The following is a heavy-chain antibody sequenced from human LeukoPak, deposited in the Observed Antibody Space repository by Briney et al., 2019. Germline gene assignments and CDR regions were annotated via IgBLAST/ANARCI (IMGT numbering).Heavy chain of an antibody. V-gene: IGHV1-2*02. D-gene: IGHD6-25*01. CDR3: ARDVSGYPVN. CDR2: INPNSGGT. J-gene: IGHJ4*02. Sequence: GASVKVSCKASGYTFTGHYMHWVRQAPGQGLEWMGWINPNSGGTNYAQKFQGRVTMTRDTSISTAYMELSRLRSDDTAVYYCARDVSGYPVNWGQGTLVTVSS. CDR1: GYTFTGHY.